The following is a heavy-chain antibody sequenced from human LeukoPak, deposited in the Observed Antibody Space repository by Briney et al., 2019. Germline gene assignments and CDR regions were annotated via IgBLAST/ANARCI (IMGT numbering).Heavy chain of an antibody. Sequence: GGSLRLSCVASGFTFARFAVMWLRQAPGRRLEWVSAITGGGAPRYADSVKGRFTISGDNSMNTLYLQMNSLRAEDSAQYFCARDPNGDYLGAFEFCGQGTVVTVSS. CDR3: ARDPNGDYLGAFEF. V-gene: IGHV3-23*01. CDR1: GFTFARFA. J-gene: IGHJ3*01. D-gene: IGHD4-17*01. CDR2: ITGGGAP.